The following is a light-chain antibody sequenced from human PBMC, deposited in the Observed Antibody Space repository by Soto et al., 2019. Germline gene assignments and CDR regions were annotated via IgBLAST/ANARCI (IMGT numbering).Light chain of an antibody. V-gene: IGKV3-20*01. CDR3: QQYGGSPWT. CDR2: GAS. Sequence: EIVMTQSPATLSVSPGERATLSCRASQSVSDSSLAWYQQKVGRAPRVLIYGASSRATGIPDRFSGGGSGTDFALTISRLEPEDFAVYYCQQYGGSPWTFGRGTKVDI. J-gene: IGKJ1*01. CDR1: QSVSDSS.